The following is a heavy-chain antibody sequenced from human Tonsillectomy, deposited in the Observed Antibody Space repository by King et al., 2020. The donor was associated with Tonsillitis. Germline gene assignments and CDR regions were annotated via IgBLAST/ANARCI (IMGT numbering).Heavy chain of an antibody. CDR1: GYSFTSYW. Sequence: VQLVESGAEVKKPGESLKISCTGSGYSFTSYWIGWVRQMPGKGLEWMGIIYPSDSHTIYSPSFQGQVTMSVDKSLRTANLQWSSLKASDTAIYYCARTTVVTPGVGMDVWGQGTTVTVSS. V-gene: IGHV5-51*01. D-gene: IGHD4-23*01. CDR2: IYPSDSHT. J-gene: IGHJ6*02. CDR3: ARTTVVTPGVGMDV.